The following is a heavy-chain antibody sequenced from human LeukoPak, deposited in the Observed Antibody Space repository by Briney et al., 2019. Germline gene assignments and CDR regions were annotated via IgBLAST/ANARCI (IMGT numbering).Heavy chain of an antibody. Sequence: ASVKVSCKASGYTFTGYYMHWVRQAPGQGLEWMGWINPNSAGTNYAQKFQGWVTMTRDTSISTAYMALSRLRSDDTAVYYCATEFAYGSSPMHWFDPRGQGTLVTVSS. CDR3: ATEFAYGSSPMHWFDP. V-gene: IGHV1-2*04. CDR1: GYTFTGYY. CDR2: INPNSAGT. D-gene: IGHD3-10*01. J-gene: IGHJ5*02.